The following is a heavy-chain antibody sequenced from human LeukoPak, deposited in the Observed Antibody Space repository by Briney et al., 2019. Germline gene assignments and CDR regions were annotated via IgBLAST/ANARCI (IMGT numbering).Heavy chain of an antibody. CDR3: ARLLSRYGSGSYWSPVDY. Sequence: ESLTLSFKGSGYSFTIYWIGWVRQMPGKGLEWMGIIYPGDSDTRYSPSFQGQVTISADKSISTAYLQWSSLKASDTAMYYCARLLSRYGSGSYWSPVDYWGQGTLVTVSS. D-gene: IGHD3-10*01. CDR1: GYSFTIYW. V-gene: IGHV5-51*01. J-gene: IGHJ4*02. CDR2: IYPGDSDT.